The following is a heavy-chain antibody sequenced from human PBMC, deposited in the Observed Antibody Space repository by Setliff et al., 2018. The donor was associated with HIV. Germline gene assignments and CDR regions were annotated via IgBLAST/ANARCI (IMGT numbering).Heavy chain of an antibody. J-gene: IGHJ3*02. CDR2: INTDGSSL. CDR3: ASSNVVVVTASVSDAFDI. CDR1: GFTFSNYW. Sequence: GGSLRLSCVASGFTFSNYWMHWVRQAPGKGLVWVSRINTDGSSLSHADSVKGRFTISRDNAKNTLFLQMNSLRAEDTAVYYCASSNVVVVTASVSDAFDIWGQGTMVTVSS. D-gene: IGHD2-21*02. V-gene: IGHV3-74*01.